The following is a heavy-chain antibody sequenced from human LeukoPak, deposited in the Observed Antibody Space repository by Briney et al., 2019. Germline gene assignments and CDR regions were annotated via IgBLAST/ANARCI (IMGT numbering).Heavy chain of an antibody. J-gene: IGHJ4*02. CDR1: GGSISSYY. D-gene: IGHD6-13*01. CDR3: ARRGAAAGTDDY. Sequence: SETLSLTCTVSGGSISSYYWSWIRQPPGKGLEWIGYIYYSGSTNYNPSLKGRVTISVDTSKNQFSLKLSSVTAADTAVYYCARRGAAAGTDDYWGQGTLVTVSS. V-gene: IGHV4-59*12. CDR2: IYYSGST.